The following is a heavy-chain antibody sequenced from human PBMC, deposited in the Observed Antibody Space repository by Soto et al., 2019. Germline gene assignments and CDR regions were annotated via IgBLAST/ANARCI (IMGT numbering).Heavy chain of an antibody. J-gene: IGHJ6*02. CDR2: IWYDGSNK. CDR1: GFTFSSYG. Sequence: QVQLVESGGGVVQPGRSLRLSCAASGFTFSSYGMHWVRQAPGKGLEWVAVIWYDGSNKYYADSVKGRFTISRDNSKNTLYLQMNSLRAEDTAVYYCARPKPDPGPSRAYYYYGMDVWGQGTTVTVSS. V-gene: IGHV3-33*01. CDR3: ARPKPDPGPSRAYYYYGMDV.